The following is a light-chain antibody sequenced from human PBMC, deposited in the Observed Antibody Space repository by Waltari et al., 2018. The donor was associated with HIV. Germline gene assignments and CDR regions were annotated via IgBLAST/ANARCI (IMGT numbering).Light chain of an antibody. CDR1: SSDVGGYQY. CDR2: DVS. CDR3: GSYTSSNTYV. Sequence: QSALTQPASESGSPGQSITISCTGTSSDVGGYQYVSWYQRYPGKAPKRMIYDVSNRPSGVSNRFSGSKSGNTASLTISGLQAEDEADYYCGSYTSSNTYVFGTGTKVTVL. V-gene: IGLV2-14*03. J-gene: IGLJ1*01.